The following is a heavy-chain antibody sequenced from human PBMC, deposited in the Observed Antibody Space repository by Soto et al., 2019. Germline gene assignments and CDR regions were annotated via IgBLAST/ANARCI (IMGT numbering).Heavy chain of an antibody. D-gene: IGHD3-16*01. V-gene: IGHV3-23*01. J-gene: IGHJ4*02. CDR2: ICGSGGRT. CDR3: EKYSDAYIWGSPPVGFDY. Sequence: EVQLLESGGGLVQPGGSLRLSCAASGFTFSSYAMSWVRQAPGKGLEWGSAICGSGGRTYYADSVKGLFTIPRDNSKNSLYLQMNSLRADDTAVYYCEKYSDAYIWGSPPVGFDYWGQGTPVTVSS. CDR1: GFTFSSYA.